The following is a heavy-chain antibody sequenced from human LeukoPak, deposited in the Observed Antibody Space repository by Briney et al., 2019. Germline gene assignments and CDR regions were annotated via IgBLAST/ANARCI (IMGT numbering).Heavy chain of an antibody. D-gene: IGHD4-23*01. V-gene: IGHV4-59*01. CDR2: IYYSGST. CDR1: GGSISSYY. Sequence: SETLPLTCTVSGGSISSYYWSWIRQPPGKGLEWIGYIYYSGSTNYNPSLKSRVTISVDTSKNQFSLKLSSVTAADTAVYYCARDGGISLDYWGQGTLVTVSS. J-gene: IGHJ4*02. CDR3: ARDGGISLDY.